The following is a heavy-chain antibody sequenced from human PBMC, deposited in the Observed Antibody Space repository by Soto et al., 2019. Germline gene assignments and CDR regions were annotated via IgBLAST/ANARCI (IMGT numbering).Heavy chain of an antibody. CDR3: APYYDSSGYYPNWFDP. J-gene: IGHJ5*02. CDR2: IIPIFGTA. V-gene: IGHV1-69*13. Sequence: SVKVSCKASGGTFSSYAISWVRQAPGQGLEWMGGIIPIFGTANYAQKFQGRVTITADESTSTAYMELSSLRSEDTAVDYCAPYYDSSGYYPNWFDPWGQGTLVTVSS. CDR1: GGTFSSYA. D-gene: IGHD3-22*01.